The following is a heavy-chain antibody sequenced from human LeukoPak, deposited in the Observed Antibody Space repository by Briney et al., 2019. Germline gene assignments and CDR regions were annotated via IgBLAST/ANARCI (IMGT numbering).Heavy chain of an antibody. CDR3: AKDRDYGDYPSAYYYYMDV. Sequence: GGSLRLSCAASGFTFSTYGIHWVRQAPGKGLVWGAFIRYDGTNKWYADSVKGRFTISRDNSKHMLYLQMNSLRAEDTAVYHCAKDRDYGDYPSAYYYYMDVWGKGTTVTVSS. D-gene: IGHD4-17*01. CDR1: GFTFSTYG. J-gene: IGHJ6*03. V-gene: IGHV3-30*02. CDR2: IRYDGTNK.